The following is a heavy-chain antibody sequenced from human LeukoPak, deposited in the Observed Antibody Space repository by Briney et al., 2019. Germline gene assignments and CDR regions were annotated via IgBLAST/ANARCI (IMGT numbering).Heavy chain of an antibody. CDR3: ARGIQPEGFDP. Sequence: GGSLRLSCEASGFTFSSYSMNWVRQAPGKGLEWVSSISSSSSYIYYADSVKGRFTISRDNAKNSLYLQMNSLRAEDTAVYYCARGIQPEGFDPWGQGTLVTVSS. CDR1: GFTFSSYS. V-gene: IGHV3-21*01. J-gene: IGHJ5*02. CDR2: ISSSSSYI. D-gene: IGHD5-18*01.